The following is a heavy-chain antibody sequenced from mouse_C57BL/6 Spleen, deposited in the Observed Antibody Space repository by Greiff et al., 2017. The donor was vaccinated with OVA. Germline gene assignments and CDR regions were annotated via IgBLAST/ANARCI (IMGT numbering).Heavy chain of an antibody. CDR2: ISSGGSYT. CDR1: GFTFSSYG. CDR3: ARGVGRGYFDY. J-gene: IGHJ2*01. V-gene: IGHV5-6*01. Sequence: EVKLMESGGDLVKPGGSLKLSCAASGFTFSSYGMSWVRQTPDKRLEWVATISSGGSYTYYPDSVKGRFTISRDNAKNTLYLQMSSLKSEDTAMYYCARGVGRGYFDYWGQGTTLTVSS. D-gene: IGHD4-1*01.